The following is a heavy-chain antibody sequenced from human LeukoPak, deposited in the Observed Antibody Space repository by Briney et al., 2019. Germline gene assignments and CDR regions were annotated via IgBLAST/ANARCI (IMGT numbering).Heavy chain of an antibody. V-gene: IGHV3-23*01. D-gene: IGHD1-1*01. J-gene: IGHJ4*02. CDR1: GVTLSSYS. CDR2: LRGNGDT. CDR3: AKASWVSNADAVL. Sequence: GETLRLSCAASGVTLSSYSRSWVREAPARGLEWVASLRGNGDTFYADSVKGRFTISRDASRNTLYLQLNYLTVEYTAVYYCAKASWVSNADAVLWGQGTVVTVSS.